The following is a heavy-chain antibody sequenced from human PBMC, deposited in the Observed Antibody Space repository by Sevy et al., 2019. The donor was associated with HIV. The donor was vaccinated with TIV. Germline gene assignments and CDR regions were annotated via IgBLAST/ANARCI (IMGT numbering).Heavy chain of an antibody. CDR1: GFTFSSYA. D-gene: IGHD3-22*01. Sequence: GGSLRLSCAASGFTFSSYAMSWVRQAPGKGLEWVSAISGSGGSTYYADSVNGRFTISRDNSKNTLYLQMNSLRAEDKAVYYCAKDSAYGDYRYYYDSSGYYRSDAFDIWGQGTMVTVSS. V-gene: IGHV3-23*01. CDR3: AKDSAYGDYRYYYDSSGYYRSDAFDI. CDR2: ISGSGGST. J-gene: IGHJ3*02.